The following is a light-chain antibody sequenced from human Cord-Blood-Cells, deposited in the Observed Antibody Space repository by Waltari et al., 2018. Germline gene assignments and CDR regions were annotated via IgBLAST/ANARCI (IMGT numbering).Light chain of an antibody. CDR3: QQRSNWYT. V-gene: IGKV3-11*01. Sequence: EIVLTQSPATLSLSPGERATLSCRASQSVSSYLAWYQQKPGQAPRLLIYDASNRATGILARFSGSGSGTDFTLTISSLEPEDFAVHYCQQRSNWYTFGQGTKLEIK. CDR2: DAS. CDR1: QSVSSY. J-gene: IGKJ2*01.